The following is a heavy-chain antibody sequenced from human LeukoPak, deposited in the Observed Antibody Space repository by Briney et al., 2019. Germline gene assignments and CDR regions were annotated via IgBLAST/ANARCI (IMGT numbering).Heavy chain of an antibody. Sequence: GGSLRLSCAASGFTFSSYSMNWVRQAPGKGLEWVSSISSSSSYIYYADSVKGRFTISRDNAKNSLYLQMNSLRAEDTAVYYCARADMATITIDYWGQGTLVTVSS. CDR1: GFTFSSYS. D-gene: IGHD5-24*01. CDR3: ARADMATITIDY. V-gene: IGHV3-21*01. CDR2: ISSSSSYI. J-gene: IGHJ4*02.